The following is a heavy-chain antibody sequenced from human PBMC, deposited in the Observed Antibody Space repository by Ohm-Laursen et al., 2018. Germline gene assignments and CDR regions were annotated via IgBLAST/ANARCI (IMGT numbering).Heavy chain of an antibody. CDR2: TSTSGSSF. D-gene: IGHD4-17*01. CDR1: GFTFSSYG. J-gene: IGHJ4*02. CDR3: ARGRRTTVTSDFDY. Sequence: SLRLSCAASGFTFSSYGMHWVRQAPGKGLEWISYTSTSGSSFNYADSVRGRFTISRDNDKSSLYLEMNSLRAEDTAVYYCARGRRTTVTSDFDYWGQGTLVTVSS. V-gene: IGHV3-21*04.